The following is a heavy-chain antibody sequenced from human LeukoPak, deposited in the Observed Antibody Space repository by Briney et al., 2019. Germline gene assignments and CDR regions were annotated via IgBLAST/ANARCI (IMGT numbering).Heavy chain of an antibody. CDR2: ISSSGSTI. V-gene: IGHV3-48*03. J-gene: IGHJ5*02. D-gene: IGHD1-26*01. Sequence: GGSLRLSCAASGFTFSSYEMNWVRQAPGKGLEWVPYISSSGSTIYYADSVKGRFTISRDNAKNSLYLQMNSLRAEDTAVYYCARFDRWELLNWFDPWGQGTLVTVSS. CDR1: GFTFSSYE. CDR3: ARFDRWELLNWFDP.